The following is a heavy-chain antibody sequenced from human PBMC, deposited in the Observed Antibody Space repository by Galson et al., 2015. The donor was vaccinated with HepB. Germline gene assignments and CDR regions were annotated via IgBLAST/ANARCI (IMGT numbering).Heavy chain of an antibody. D-gene: IGHD5-18*01. CDR3: ARGSGYSPIADY. Sequence: SLRLSCAASGFTFSDYYMSWIRQAPGKGLEWVSYISSSSSYTNYADSVKGRFTISRDNAKNSLYLQMNSLRAEDTAVYYCARGSGYSPIADYWGQGTLVTVSS. J-gene: IGHJ4*02. CDR2: ISSSSSYT. V-gene: IGHV3-11*06. CDR1: GFTFSDYY.